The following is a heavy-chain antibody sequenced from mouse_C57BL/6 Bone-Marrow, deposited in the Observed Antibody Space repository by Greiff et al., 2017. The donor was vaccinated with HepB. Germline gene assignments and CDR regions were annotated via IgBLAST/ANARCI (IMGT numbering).Heavy chain of an antibody. Sequence: EVKLVESGGDLVKPGGSLKLSCAVSGFTFSSYGMSWVRQTPDKRLEWVATISSGGSYTYYPDSVKGRFTISKDNAKNTLYLKMSSLKSEDTAMYYWARHERVYYYGSSYWFAYWGQGTLVTVSA. CDR1: GFTFSSYG. V-gene: IGHV5-6*01. CDR3: ARHERVYYYGSSYWFAY. CDR2: ISSGGSYT. D-gene: IGHD1-1*01. J-gene: IGHJ3*01.